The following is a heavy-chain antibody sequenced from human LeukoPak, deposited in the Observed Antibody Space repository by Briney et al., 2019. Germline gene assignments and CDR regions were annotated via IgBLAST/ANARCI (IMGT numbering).Heavy chain of an antibody. CDR2: ISYDGSNK. CDR1: GFTFSSYG. D-gene: IGHD1-26*01. Sequence: GGSLRLSCAASGFTFSSYGMHWVRQAPGKGLEGVAVISYDGSNKYYADSVKGRFTISRDNSKNTLYLQMNSLRPKDTAVYYCATRTHSGNYIGYFDYWGQGTLVTVSS. V-gene: IGHV3-30*03. CDR3: ATRTHSGNYIGYFDY. J-gene: IGHJ4*02.